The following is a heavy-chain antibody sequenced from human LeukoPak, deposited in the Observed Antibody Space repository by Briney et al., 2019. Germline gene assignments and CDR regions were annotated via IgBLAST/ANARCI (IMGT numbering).Heavy chain of an antibody. V-gene: IGHV1-46*01. CDR2: IYPRDGST. J-gene: IGHJ4*02. CDR1: GYTFTSNY. CDR3: ARDQEGFDY. Sequence: ASVKVSCKASGYTFTSNYIHWVRQAPGQGLEWMGMIYPRDGSTSYAQKFQGRVTVTRDTSTSTVHMELSGLRSEDTAVYYCARDQEGFDYWGQGTLATVSS.